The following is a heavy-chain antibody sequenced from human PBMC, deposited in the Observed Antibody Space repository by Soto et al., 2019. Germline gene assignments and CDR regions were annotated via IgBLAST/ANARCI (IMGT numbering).Heavy chain of an antibody. CDR1: GFTFDNYA. D-gene: IGHD1-26*01. V-gene: IGHV3-23*01. Sequence: GGSLRLSCAASGFTFDNYAMNWVRQAPGKGPEWVSGITGSGENTYYADSVKGRFTISRDNSKNTLYVQLNSLRVEDTAIYYCAKVSLGATTITDFYDYGMDVWGQGTMVTVSS. CDR3: AKVSLGATTITDFYDYGMDV. J-gene: IGHJ6*02. CDR2: ITGSGENT.